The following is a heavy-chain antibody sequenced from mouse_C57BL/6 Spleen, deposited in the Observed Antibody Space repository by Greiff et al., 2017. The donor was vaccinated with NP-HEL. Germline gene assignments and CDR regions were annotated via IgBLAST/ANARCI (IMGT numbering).Heavy chain of an antibody. Sequence: QVQLQQPGAELVRPGSSVKLSCKASGYTFTSYWMDWVKQRPGQGLEWIGNIYPSDSETHYNQKFKDKATLTVDKSSSTAYMQLSSLTAEDSAVYYGARKAQAYSMDYWGQGTSVTVSS. J-gene: IGHJ4*01. D-gene: IGHD3-2*02. V-gene: IGHV1-61*01. CDR3: ARKAQAYSMDY. CDR2: IYPSDSET. CDR1: GYTFTSYW.